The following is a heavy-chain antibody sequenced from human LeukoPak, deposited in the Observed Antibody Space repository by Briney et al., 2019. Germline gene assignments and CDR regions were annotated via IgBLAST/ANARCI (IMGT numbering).Heavy chain of an antibody. CDR2: INPNSGGT. CDR3: ATKVTAILASRRYYFDY. Sequence: ASVKVSCKASGYTFTGYYMHWVRQAPGQGLEWMGWINPNSGGTNYAQKFQGRVTMTEDTSTDTAYMELSSLRSEDTAVYYCATKVTAILASRRYYFDYWGQGTLVTVSS. V-gene: IGHV1-2*02. D-gene: IGHD2-21*02. J-gene: IGHJ4*02. CDR1: GYTFTGYY.